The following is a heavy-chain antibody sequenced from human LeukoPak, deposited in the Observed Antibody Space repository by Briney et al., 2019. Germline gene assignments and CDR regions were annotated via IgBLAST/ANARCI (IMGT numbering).Heavy chain of an antibody. J-gene: IGHJ4*02. Sequence: SETLSLTCTVSGGSISSYYWSWIRQPPGKGLEWIGYIYYSGSTNYNPSLKSRVTISVDTSKNQFSLKLSSVTAADTAVYYCARGPFDYWGQGTLVTASS. CDR1: GGSISSYY. CDR3: ARGPFDY. CDR2: IYYSGST. V-gene: IGHV4-59*01.